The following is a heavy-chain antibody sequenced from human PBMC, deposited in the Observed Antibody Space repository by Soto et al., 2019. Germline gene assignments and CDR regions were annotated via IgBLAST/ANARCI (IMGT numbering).Heavy chain of an antibody. Sequence: SETRSLTCAVYGGSFSDYYWSWIRQPPGKGLDCIGEINHSVITNXXPSLKSRXXISVDTSKNHXPLKLXSVTAAYTAVYYCASSSSSSHDYWGQGTLVTDSS. D-gene: IGHD6-6*01. CDR3: ASSSSSSHDY. V-gene: IGHV4-34*01. J-gene: IGHJ4*02. CDR2: INHSVIT. CDR1: GGSFSDYY.